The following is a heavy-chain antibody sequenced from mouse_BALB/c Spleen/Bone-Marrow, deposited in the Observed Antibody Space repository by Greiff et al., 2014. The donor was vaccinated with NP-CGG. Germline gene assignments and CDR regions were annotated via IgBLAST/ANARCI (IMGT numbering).Heavy chain of an antibody. D-gene: IGHD2-10*02. CDR2: FYPGSGSI. V-gene: IGHV1-62-2*01. CDR1: GYTFTEYI. J-gene: IGHJ1*01. CDR3: ARHESYGNYLYFDV. Sequence: LQESGAGLVKPGASAKLSCKASGYTFTEYIIHWVKQRSGQGLEWIGWFYPGSGSIKYNEKFKDKATLTADKSSSTVYMELSRLTSEDSAVYFCARHESYGNYLYFDVWGAGTTVTLSS.